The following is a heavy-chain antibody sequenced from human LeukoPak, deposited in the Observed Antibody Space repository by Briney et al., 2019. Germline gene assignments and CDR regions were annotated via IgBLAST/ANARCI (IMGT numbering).Heavy chain of an antibody. V-gene: IGHV3-23*01. CDR1: GFTFSSYA. CDR3: AKLDGGTPDRAKFDY. D-gene: IGHD3-16*01. Sequence: PGGSLRLSCAASGFTFSSYAMSWVRQAPGKGLEWVSAISGSGGSTYYADSVKGRFTISRDNSKNTLYLQMNSLRAEDTAVYYCAKLDGGTPDRAKFDYWGQGTLVTVSS. J-gene: IGHJ4*02. CDR2: ISGSGGST.